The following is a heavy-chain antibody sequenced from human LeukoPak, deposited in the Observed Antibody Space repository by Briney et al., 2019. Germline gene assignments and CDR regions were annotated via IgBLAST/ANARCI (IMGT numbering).Heavy chain of an antibody. CDR2: MSYSGRT. J-gene: IGHJ4*02. Sequence: SETLSLTCTVSGGSVSSYSWSWIRQTPEKGLEWIGYMSYSGRTDYGPSLKSRVTMSVDTSKNQFSLKMSYVTAADTGVYYCARGYCRVDIGQVFPYWGQGTLVTVSS. D-gene: IGHD2-21*02. V-gene: IGHV4-59*02. CDR1: GGSVSSYS. CDR3: ARGYCRVDIGQVFPY.